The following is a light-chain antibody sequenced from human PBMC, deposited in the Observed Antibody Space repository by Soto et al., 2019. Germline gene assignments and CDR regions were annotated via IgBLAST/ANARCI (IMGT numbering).Light chain of an antibody. Sequence: RVLTQSPGTLSLSPGERATLSCRSSQSVSSTYVACYQQTPGQALRLLIYGASSRATGIPDRFSGSGSGTDFTLTISRLEPEDFAVYYCQQYGGSPQTFGQGTTVDI. J-gene: IGKJ1*01. CDR2: GAS. V-gene: IGKV3-20*01. CDR3: QQYGGSPQT. CDR1: QSVSSTY.